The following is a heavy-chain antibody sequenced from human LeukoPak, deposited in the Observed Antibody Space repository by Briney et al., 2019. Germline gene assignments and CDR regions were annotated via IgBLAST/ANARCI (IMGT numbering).Heavy chain of an antibody. CDR1: GFTFSSYG. CDR3: ARDLYSYKNYYDSSGYSY. CDR2: IWYDGSNE. D-gene: IGHD3-22*01. Sequence: PGGSLRLSCAASGFTFSSYGMHWVRQAPGKGLEWVAVIWYDGSNEYYADSVKGRFTISRDNSKNTLYLQMNSLRAEDTAVYYCARDLYSYKNYYDSSGYSYWGQGTLVTVSS. V-gene: IGHV3-33*01. J-gene: IGHJ4*02.